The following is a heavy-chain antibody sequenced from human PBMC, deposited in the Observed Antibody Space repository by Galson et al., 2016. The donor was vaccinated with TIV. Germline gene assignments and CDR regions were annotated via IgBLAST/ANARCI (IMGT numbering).Heavy chain of an antibody. CDR1: GLSVSINY. Sequence: SLRLSCAASGLSVSINYMTWVRQAPGKGLGWVSLISDGGRTFYPDSVKGRFTISRDKSKNTLFLQMNSLRVEDTAVYYCARDRIVDATYYYYYYGMDVWGQGTAVTVSS. V-gene: IGHV3-66*02. D-gene: IGHD1-26*01. J-gene: IGHJ6*02. CDR3: ARDRIVDATYYYYYYGMDV. CDR2: ISDGGRT.